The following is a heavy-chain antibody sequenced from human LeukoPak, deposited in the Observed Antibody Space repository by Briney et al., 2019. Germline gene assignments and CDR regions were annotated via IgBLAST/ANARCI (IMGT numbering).Heavy chain of an antibody. V-gene: IGHV3-33*06. Sequence: GGSLRLSCAASGFSFSSYGIYWVRQAPGKGLEWVAVIWQDGSSQYYLDSVKGRFTISRDNSKNTLYLQMNSLRVEDTAVYYCAKDAGNYGGNSRFDPWGQGTLVTVSS. D-gene: IGHD4-23*01. CDR1: GFSFSSYG. CDR2: IWQDGSSQ. J-gene: IGHJ5*02. CDR3: AKDAGNYGGNSRFDP.